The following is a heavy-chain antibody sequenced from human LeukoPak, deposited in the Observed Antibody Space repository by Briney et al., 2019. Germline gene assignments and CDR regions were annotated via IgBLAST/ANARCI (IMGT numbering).Heavy chain of an antibody. CDR1: GFTFSSYG. V-gene: IGHV3-30*18. CDR3: AKDRGRGYCSGGSCYRYGMDV. J-gene: IGHJ6*02. D-gene: IGHD2-15*01. CDR2: ISYDGSNK. Sequence: GGSLRLSCAASGFTFSSYGMHWVRQAPGKRLEWVAVISYDGSNKYYADSVKGRFTISRDNSKNTLYLQINSLRAEDTAVYYCAKDRGRGYCSGGSCYRYGMDVWGQGTTVTVSS.